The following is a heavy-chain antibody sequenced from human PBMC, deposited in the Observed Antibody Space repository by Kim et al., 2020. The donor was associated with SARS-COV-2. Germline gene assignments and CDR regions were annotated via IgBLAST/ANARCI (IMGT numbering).Heavy chain of an antibody. J-gene: IGHJ4*02. CDR1: GGSISSYY. V-gene: IGHV4-4*07. CDR2: IYTSGST. D-gene: IGHD2-15*01. Sequence: SETLSLTCTVSGGSISSYYWSWIRQPAGKGLEWIGRIYTSGSTNYNPSLKSRVTMSVDTSKNQFSLKLSSVTAADTAVYYCARLVVVAATLYYFDYWGQGTLVTVSS. CDR3: ARLVVVAATLYYFDY.